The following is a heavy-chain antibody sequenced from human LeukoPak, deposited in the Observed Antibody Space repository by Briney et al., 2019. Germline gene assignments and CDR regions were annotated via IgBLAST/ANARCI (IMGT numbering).Heavy chain of an antibody. V-gene: IGHV4-39*07. D-gene: IGHD3-10*01. CDR3: ARGSGTYYVYNWFHP. J-gene: IGHJ5*02. Sequence: SETLSLTCTVSGGSISSNSYYWGWIRQPPGKGLEWIGSIHCSGSSYYNPSLKSRVTMSVDTSKNQFSLRLSSVTAADTAMYYCARGSGTYYVYNWFHPWGQGTLVTVSS. CDR1: GGSISSNSYY. CDR2: IHCSGSS.